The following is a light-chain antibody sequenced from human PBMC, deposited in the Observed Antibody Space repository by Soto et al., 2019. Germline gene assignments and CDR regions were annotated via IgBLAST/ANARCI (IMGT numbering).Light chain of an antibody. CDR2: DAS. J-gene: IGKJ5*01. Sequence: DVQMTQSPSSLSASVGDTITITCQATQDISNYLNWYQQKPGEAPKLLIYDASKLETGVPSRFSGSGSGTDFTLTISSLQPEDSATYYCQQLNSYPQTFGQGTRLEIK. CDR1: QDISNY. CDR3: QQLNSYPQT. V-gene: IGKV1-33*01.